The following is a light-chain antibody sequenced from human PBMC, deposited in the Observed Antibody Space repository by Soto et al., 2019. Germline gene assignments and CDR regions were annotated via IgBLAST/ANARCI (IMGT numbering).Light chain of an antibody. J-gene: IGKJ1*01. CDR2: LGS. CDR1: QSLLHTNGYNY. Sequence: DIVMTQSPLSLPVTPGEPASISCRSSQSLLHTNGYNYLDWYLQKLRQSPQVLVYLGSNRSSRVPDRFSGSGSGTDFTLKISRVEAEDVGLYYCMQTLQTPRTFGQGTKVEIK. V-gene: IGKV2-28*01. CDR3: MQTLQTPRT.